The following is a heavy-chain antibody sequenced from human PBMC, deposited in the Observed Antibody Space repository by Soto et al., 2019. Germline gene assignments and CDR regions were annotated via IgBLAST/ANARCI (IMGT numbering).Heavy chain of an antibody. D-gene: IGHD5-12*01. CDR1: GFTFSSYS. V-gene: IGHV3-21*01. CDR2: ISSSSSYI. CDR3: AALIWGATIYWYFDL. J-gene: IGHJ2*01. Sequence: GGSLRLSCAASGFTFSSYSMNWVRQAPGKGLEWVSSISSSSSYIYYADSVKGRFTISRDNAKNSLYLQMNSLRAEDTAVYYCAALIWGATIYWYFDLWGRGTLVTVSS.